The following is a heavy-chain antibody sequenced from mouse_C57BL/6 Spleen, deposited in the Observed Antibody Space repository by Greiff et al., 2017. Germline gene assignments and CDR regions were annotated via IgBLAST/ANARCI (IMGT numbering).Heavy chain of an antibody. D-gene: IGHD2-4*01. CDR3: ARGGITRYFDD. CDR1: GYTFTSYW. V-gene: IGHV1-55*01. J-gene: IGHJ2*01. CDR2: IYPGSGST. Sequence: VQLQQPGAELVKPGASVKMSCKASGYTFTSYWITWVKQRPGQGLEWIGDIYPGSGSTNYNEKFQSKATLTADTSSSTAYLQLSSLTSEDSAVYYCARGGITRYFDDWGKGTTLTVSS.